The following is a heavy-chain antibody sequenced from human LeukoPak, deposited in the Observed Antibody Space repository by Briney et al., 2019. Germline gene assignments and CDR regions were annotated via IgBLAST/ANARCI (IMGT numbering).Heavy chain of an antibody. J-gene: IGHJ4*02. CDR2: ISSISSYI. Sequence: GGSLRLSCAASGFTFSSDSMNWVRQAPGKGLEWVSSISSISSYIYYADSGKGRFTISTDNAKNSLYLQMNRLSGEDTAVYYCARDPTYYYDSSGYYFFDYWGQGTLVTVSS. CDR1: GFTFSSDS. D-gene: IGHD3-22*01. V-gene: IGHV3-21*01. CDR3: ARDPTYYYDSSGYYFFDY.